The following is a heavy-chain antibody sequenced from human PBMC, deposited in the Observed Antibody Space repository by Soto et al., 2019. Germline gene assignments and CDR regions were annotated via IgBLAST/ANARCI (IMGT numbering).Heavy chain of an antibody. CDR2: ISYSGST. V-gene: IGHV4-59*01. Sequence: SETLSLTCTVSGGSISSYYWSWIRQPPEKGLEWIGYISYSGSTNYNPSLKGRVTISVGTSKNHFSLKLSSVTAADTAVYYCARDGYDLAGWYFDLWGRGTLVTVSS. CDR1: GGSISSYY. J-gene: IGHJ2*01. CDR3: ARDGYDLAGWYFDL. D-gene: IGHD5-12*01.